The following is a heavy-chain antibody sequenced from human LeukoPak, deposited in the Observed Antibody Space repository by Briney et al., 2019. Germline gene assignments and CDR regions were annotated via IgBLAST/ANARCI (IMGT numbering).Heavy chain of an antibody. D-gene: IGHD3-3*01. CDR1: GGSFCGYY. CDR2: LNHSGST. V-gene: IGHV4-34*01. CDR3: ARGGFVYYDFWSGYRDAFDI. Sequence: SETLSLNCAVYGGSFCGYYWSWLRPPPGKGLEWIGELNHSGSTNYNPSLKSRVTISVDTFKNQFSLKLSSVTAADTAVYYCARGGFVYYDFWSGYRDAFDIWGQRTMVTVSS. J-gene: IGHJ3*02.